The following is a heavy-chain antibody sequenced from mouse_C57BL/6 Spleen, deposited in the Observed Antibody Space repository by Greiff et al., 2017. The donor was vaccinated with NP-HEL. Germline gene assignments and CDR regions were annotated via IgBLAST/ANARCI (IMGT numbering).Heavy chain of an antibody. J-gene: IGHJ2*01. CDR3: ARSGSSGYVGFDY. D-gene: IGHD3-2*02. V-gene: IGHV1-69*01. Sequence: QVQLQQLGAELVMPGASVKLSCKASGYTFTSYWMHWVKQRPGQGLEWIGEIDPSDSYTNYNQKFKGKSTLTVDKSSSTAYMQLSSLTSEDSAVYYCARSGSSGYVGFDYWGQGTTLTVSS. CDR2: IDPSDSYT. CDR1: GYTFTSYW.